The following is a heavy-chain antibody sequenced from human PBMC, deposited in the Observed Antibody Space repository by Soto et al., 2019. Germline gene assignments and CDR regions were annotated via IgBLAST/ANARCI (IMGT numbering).Heavy chain of an antibody. D-gene: IGHD6-13*01. CDR2: ISWNSGSI. CDR1: GFPFDDYA. CDR3: AKTYSSSWYGIGDAFDI. V-gene: IGHV3-9*01. Sequence: GGSLRLSCAASGFPFDDYAMHWVRPAPGKGLEWVSGISWNSGSIGYADSVKGRFTISRDNAKNSLYLQMNSLRAEDTALYYCAKTYSSSWYGIGDAFDIWGQGTMVTVSS. J-gene: IGHJ3*02.